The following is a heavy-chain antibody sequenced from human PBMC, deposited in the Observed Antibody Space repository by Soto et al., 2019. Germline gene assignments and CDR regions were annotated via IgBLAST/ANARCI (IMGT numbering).Heavy chain of an antibody. V-gene: IGHV3-30-3*01. D-gene: IGHD3-3*01. CDR3: ARDHYDLWSGLDV. CDR2: ISYDGSKK. J-gene: IGHJ6*02. CDR1: GFTFGNHG. Sequence: GGSLRLSCAASGFTFGNHGMHWVRQAPGKGLEWLSLISYDGSKKYYADSVRGRFTISRDNSKNTVSLQMISLRAEDTALYYCARDHYDLWSGLDVWGQRTKVTVSS.